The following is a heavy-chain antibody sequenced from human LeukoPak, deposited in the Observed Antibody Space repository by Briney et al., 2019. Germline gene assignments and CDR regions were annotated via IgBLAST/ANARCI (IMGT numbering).Heavy chain of an antibody. CDR1: GGSISSSNW. CDR3: AREGYCSSTSCYEGFDY. D-gene: IGHD2-2*01. CDR2: IYHSGGT. V-gene: IGHV4-4*02. J-gene: IGHJ4*02. Sequence: SETLSLTCAVSGGSISSSNWWSWVRQPPGKGLEWIGEIYHSGGTNYNPSLKSRVTISVDKSKNQFSLKLSSVTAADTAVYYCAREGYCSSTSCYEGFDYWGQGTLVTVSS.